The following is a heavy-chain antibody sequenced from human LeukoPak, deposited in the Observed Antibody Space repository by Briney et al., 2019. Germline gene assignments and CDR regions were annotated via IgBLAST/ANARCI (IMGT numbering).Heavy chain of an antibody. CDR1: GFSFRTYV. Sequence: GGSLRLSCAASGFSFRTYVLSWVRRAPGKGLAWVSSVGGDGHVTYYADSVKGRFTISRDNAKNSVYLRLNSLRGEDTAIYYCARGHYGLDVWGPGTTVTVSS. CDR3: ARGHYGLDV. J-gene: IGHJ6*02. CDR2: VGGDGHVT. V-gene: IGHV3-23*01.